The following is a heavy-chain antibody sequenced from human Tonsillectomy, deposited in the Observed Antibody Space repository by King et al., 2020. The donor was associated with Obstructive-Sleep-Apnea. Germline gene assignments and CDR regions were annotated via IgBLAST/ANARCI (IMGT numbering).Heavy chain of an antibody. CDR3: ARFPLQWPSLGFDI. V-gene: IGHV4-4*07. D-gene: IGHD6-19*01. Sequence: QLQLQESGPGLVKPSETLSLTCTVSGGSISSYYWSWIRQPAGKGLEWIGRIYTSGSTNYNPSFKSRVTMSVDTSKNQFSLKLSSVTAADTAVYYCARFPLQWPSLGFDIWGQGTMVTVSS. J-gene: IGHJ3*02. CDR1: GGSISSYY. CDR2: IYTSGST.